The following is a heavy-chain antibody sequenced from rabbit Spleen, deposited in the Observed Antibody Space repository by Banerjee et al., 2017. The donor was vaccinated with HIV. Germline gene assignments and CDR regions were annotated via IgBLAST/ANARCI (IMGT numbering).Heavy chain of an antibody. D-gene: IGHD4-1*01. Sequence: QEQLVESGGGLVTLGGSLKLSCKASGIDFSSYGISWVRQAPGKGLEWIAYIYPDYGSTDYASWVNGRFTISLDNAQNTVFLQMTSLTAADTATYFCARVHSSGWGGTIFNLWGPGTLVTVS. CDR1: GIDFSSYG. J-gene: IGHJ4*01. CDR2: IYPDYGST. CDR3: ARVHSSGWGGTIFNL. V-gene: IGHV1S47*01.